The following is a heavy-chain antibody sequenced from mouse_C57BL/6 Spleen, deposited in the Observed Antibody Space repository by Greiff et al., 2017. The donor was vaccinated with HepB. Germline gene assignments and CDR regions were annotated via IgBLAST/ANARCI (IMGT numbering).Heavy chain of an antibody. CDR1: GFTFSDYG. J-gene: IGHJ1*03. Sequence: EVQVVESGGGLVKPGGSLKLSCAASGFTFSDYGMHWVRQAPEKGLEWVAYISSGSSTIYYADTVKGRFTISRDNAKNTLFLQMTSLRSEDTAMYYCARRGVITTVVATNWYFDVWGTGTTVTVSS. CDR3: ARRGVITTVVATNWYFDV. D-gene: IGHD1-1*01. CDR2: ISSGSSTI. V-gene: IGHV5-17*01.